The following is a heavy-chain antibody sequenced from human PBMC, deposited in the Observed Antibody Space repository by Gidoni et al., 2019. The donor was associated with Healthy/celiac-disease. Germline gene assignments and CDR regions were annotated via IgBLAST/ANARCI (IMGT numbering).Heavy chain of an antibody. J-gene: IGHJ4*02. D-gene: IGHD3-16*01. V-gene: IGHV4-34*01. Sequence: QVQLQQWGAGLLKPSETLSLTCAVYGGSFSAYYWSWIRQPPGKGLEWIGEINHSGSTNYNPSLKSRVTISVDTSKNQFSLKLSSVTAADTAVYYCARGATQLWVRLISGFDYWGQGTLVTVSS. CDR3: ARGATQLWVRLISGFDY. CDR1: GGSFSAYY. CDR2: INHSGST.